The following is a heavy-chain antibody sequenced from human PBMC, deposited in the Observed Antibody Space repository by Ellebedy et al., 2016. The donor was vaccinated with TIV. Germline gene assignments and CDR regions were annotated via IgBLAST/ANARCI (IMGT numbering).Heavy chain of an antibody. J-gene: IGHJ4*02. CDR2: VYCTDDR. CDR3: AGATFGDYLTFDY. V-gene: IGHV2-5*01. CDR1: GFSLSDTGVR. Sequence: SGPTLVKPTQTLTLTCTVSGFSLSDTGVRVGWIRQPPGQALEWVALVYCTDDRRYRPSLKSRLTITKDTAKNQVVLRLTNMDPVDTATYYCAGATFGDYLTFDYWGQGTLVTVSS. D-gene: IGHD4-17*01.